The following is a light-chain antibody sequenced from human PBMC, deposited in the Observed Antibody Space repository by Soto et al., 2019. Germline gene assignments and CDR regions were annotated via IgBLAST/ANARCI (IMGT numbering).Light chain of an antibody. CDR2: GSS. V-gene: IGKV3-20*01. Sequence: EVVLTQSRGTLSLSPGERATLSCRASQSVNNNYVAWYQQKPGQAPRPLIFGSSDRATGIPDRFSGSGSGTDFTLTISRLEPEDFAVYYCQQYGSSPPYTFGQGTKLEI. CDR1: QSVNNNY. J-gene: IGKJ2*01. CDR3: QQYGSSPPYT.